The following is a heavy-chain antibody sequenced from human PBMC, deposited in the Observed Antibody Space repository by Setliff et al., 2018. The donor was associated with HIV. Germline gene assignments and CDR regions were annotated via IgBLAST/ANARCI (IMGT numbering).Heavy chain of an antibody. V-gene: IGHV4-34*01. CDR2: INHSGST. D-gene: IGHD6-6*01. CDR1: GGSFSGYY. J-gene: IGHJ5*02. CDR3: ARGGRSLAAQTWFDP. Sequence: PSETLSLTCAVYGGSFSGYYWSWIRQPPGKGLECIGEINHSGSTNHNPSLKSRVTISVDTSKNQFSLKLSSVTAADTAVYYCARGGRSLAAQTWFDPWGQGTLVTVSS.